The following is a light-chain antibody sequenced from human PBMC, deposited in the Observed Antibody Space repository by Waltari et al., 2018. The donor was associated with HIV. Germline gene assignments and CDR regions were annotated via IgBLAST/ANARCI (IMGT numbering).Light chain of an antibody. J-gene: IGKJ5*01. CDR3: QNYDSAPVA. V-gene: IGKV1-27*01. CDR1: RDISND. CDR2: GAS. Sequence: SASVGDRVTITCRASRDISNDLAWYQQKSGEVPKLLIYGASTLRSGVSSRFRGSGSGTEFTLTINGLQPEDVASYYCQNYDSAPVAFGQG.